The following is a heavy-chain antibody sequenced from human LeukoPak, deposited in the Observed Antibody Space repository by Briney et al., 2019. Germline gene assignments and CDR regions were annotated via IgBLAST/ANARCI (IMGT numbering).Heavy chain of an antibody. CDR1: GFTFSSYS. CDR3: ARQIITMVRGVIIDYYYYYYMDV. D-gene: IGHD3-10*01. J-gene: IGHJ6*03. V-gene: IGHV3-21*01. CDR2: ISSSSSYI. Sequence: PGGSLRLSCAASGFTFSSYSMNWVRQAPGKGLEWVSSISSSSSYIYYADSVKGRFTISRDNAKNSLYLQMNSLRAEDTAVYYCARQIITMVRGVIIDYYYYYYMDVWGKGTTVTISS.